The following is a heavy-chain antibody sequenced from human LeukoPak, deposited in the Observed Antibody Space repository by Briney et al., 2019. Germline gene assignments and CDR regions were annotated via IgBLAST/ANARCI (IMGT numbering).Heavy chain of an antibody. CDR1: GFTFSSYA. J-gene: IGHJ4*02. CDR2: ISGSGGST. D-gene: IGHD3-3*01. Sequence: GGSLRLSCAASGFTFSSYAMSWVRQAPGKGLEWVSAISGSGGSTYYADSVKGRFTISRDNSKNTLYLQMNSLRAEDTAVYFCARVDFWSGFVDYWGQGALVTVSS. V-gene: IGHV3-23*01. CDR3: ARVDFWSGFVDY.